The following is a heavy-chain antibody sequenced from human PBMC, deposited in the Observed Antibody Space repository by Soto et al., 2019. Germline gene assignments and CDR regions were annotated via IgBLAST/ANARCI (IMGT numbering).Heavy chain of an antibody. Sequence: EVQLVESGGGLVKPGGSLRLSCAASGFTFSSYSMNWVRQAPGKGLEWVSSISSSSSYIYYADSVKGRFTISRDNAKNSLYLQMNSLRAEDTAVYYCARDGPRGDYYDSSGYYGYWGQGTLVTVSS. J-gene: IGHJ4*02. CDR1: GFTFSSYS. CDR3: ARDGPRGDYYDSSGYYGY. CDR2: ISSSSSYI. D-gene: IGHD3-22*01. V-gene: IGHV3-21*01.